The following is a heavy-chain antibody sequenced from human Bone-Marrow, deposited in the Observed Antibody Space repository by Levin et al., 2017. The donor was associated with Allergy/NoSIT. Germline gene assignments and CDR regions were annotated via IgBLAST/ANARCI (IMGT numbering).Heavy chain of an antibody. J-gene: IGHJ4*02. CDR1: GFRFSNFG. CDR2: IWFDGSQE. V-gene: IGHV3-33*01. D-gene: IGHD1-14*01. CDR3: ERLNGNHYLDY. Sequence: GGSLSLSCGASGFRFSNFGMHWVRQAPGKGLEWVAVIWFDGSQEYYADSVRGRFTVSRDNSRKTLYLEMNSLRVEDTALYYCERLNGNHYLDYWGQGTQVTVSS.